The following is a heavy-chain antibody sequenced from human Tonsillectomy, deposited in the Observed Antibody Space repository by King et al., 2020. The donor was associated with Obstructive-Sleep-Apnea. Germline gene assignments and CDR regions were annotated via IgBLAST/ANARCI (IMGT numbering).Heavy chain of an antibody. CDR3: VRHGAPRGHYDSNWFDP. D-gene: IGHD3-3*01. V-gene: IGHV5-10-1*03. J-gene: IGHJ5*01. CDR1: GYSFTNSW. Sequence: VQLVESGAEVKKAGESLRISCKGYGYSFTNSWISWVRQMPGKGLEWMGRIDPGDSYSNYSPSFQGHVTISADKSISTAYLQWASLKASDTAMYYGVRHGAPRGHYDSNWFDPWGQGTLVTVSS. CDR2: IDPGDSYS.